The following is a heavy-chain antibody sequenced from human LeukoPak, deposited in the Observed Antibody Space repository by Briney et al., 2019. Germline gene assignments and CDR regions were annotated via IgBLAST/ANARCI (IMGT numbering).Heavy chain of an antibody. V-gene: IGHV1-69*13. CDR3: AKQYNSGWSYFDC. J-gene: IGHJ4*02. CDR1: GGTFSSYA. CDR2: IIPIFGTA. D-gene: IGHD6-19*01. Sequence: SVKVSCKASGGTFSSYAISWVRQAPGQGLEWMGGIIPIFGTANYAQKFQGRVTITADESTSTAYMELSSLRSEDTALYYCAKQYNSGWSYFDCWGQGTLVTVSS.